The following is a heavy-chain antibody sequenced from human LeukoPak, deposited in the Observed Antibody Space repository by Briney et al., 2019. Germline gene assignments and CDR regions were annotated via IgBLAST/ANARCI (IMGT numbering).Heavy chain of an antibody. CDR2: ISSSSSSI. Sequence: RGSLRLSCAASGFIFSDYSMSWVRQAPGKGLEWVSIISSSSSSIFYADSVKGRFTISRDSAEKSLYLQMSSLRAEDTAVYYCARGCGGRLCSTRHFDCWGQGTLVTVSS. D-gene: IGHD2-15*01. V-gene: IGHV3-21*01. CDR1: GFIFSDYS. J-gene: IGHJ4*02. CDR3: ARGCGGRLCSTRHFDC.